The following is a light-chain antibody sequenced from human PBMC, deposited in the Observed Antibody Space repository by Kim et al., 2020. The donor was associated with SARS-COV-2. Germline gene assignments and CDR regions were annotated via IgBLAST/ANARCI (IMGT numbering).Light chain of an antibody. CDR3: QQANSFPYT. CDR1: QGVSSW. CDR2: AAS. V-gene: IGKV1-12*01. Sequence: DILMTQSPSSVSASVGDTVTITCRASQGVSSWLVWYQQKPGKAPQVLIYAASNLQSGVPSRFSGSGSGTDFTLTINSLQPEDFATYFWQQANSFPYTFGQGTKVDIK. J-gene: IGKJ2*01.